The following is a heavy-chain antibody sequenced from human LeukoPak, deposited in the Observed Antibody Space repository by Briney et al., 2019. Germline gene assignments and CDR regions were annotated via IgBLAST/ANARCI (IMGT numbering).Heavy chain of an antibody. CDR3: ARPLEGYYDFLTGYYFDAFDI. J-gene: IGHJ3*02. V-gene: IGHV5-51*01. D-gene: IGHD3-9*01. Sequence: GESLKISCKGSGYSFTSYWIGWGRQMPGKGLEWMGIIYPGDSDTRYSPSFQGQVTISADKSISTAYLQWSSLKASDTALYYCARPLEGYYDFLTGYYFDAFDIWGQGTMVTVSS. CDR1: GYSFTSYW. CDR2: IYPGDSDT.